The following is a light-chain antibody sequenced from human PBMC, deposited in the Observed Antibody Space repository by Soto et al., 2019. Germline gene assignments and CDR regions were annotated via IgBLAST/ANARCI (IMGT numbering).Light chain of an antibody. J-gene: IGLJ2*01. Sequence: QSALTQPPSASGSPGQSVTISCTGTSSDVGGYNYVSWYQQHPGKAPKLMIYEVSKRPSGVADRFSGSKSGNTASLTVSGLQAEDEADYYCGTWDNSLSAVFGGGTQLTVL. CDR1: SSDVGGYNY. V-gene: IGLV2-8*01. CDR2: EVS. CDR3: GTWDNSLSAV.